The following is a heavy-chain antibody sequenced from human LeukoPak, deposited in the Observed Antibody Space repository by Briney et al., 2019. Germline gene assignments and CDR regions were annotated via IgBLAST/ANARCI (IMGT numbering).Heavy chain of an antibody. CDR2: IYYSGST. CDR1: GGSISSGSYY. J-gene: IGHJ4*02. Sequence: PSETLSLTCTVSGGSISSGSYYWSWIRQPAGKGLEWIGRIYYSGSTYYNPSLKSRVTISVDTSKNQFSLKLSSVTAADTAVYYCARVGSSGWYENFDYWGQGTLVTVSS. CDR3: ARVGSSGWYENFDY. V-gene: IGHV4-39*07. D-gene: IGHD6-19*01.